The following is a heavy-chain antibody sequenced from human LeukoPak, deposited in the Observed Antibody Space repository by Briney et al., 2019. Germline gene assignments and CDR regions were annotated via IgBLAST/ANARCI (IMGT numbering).Heavy chain of an antibody. J-gene: IGHJ4*02. D-gene: IGHD6-19*01. CDR2: IYYSGST. CDR1: GGSISSYY. Sequence: SETLSLTCTVSGGSISSYYWSWIRQPPGKGLEWIGYIYYSGSTNYNPSLKSRVTISVDTSKNQFSLKPSFVTAADTAVYYCARCIRYSSGWYFDYWGQGTLVTVSS. CDR3: ARCIRYSSGWYFDY. V-gene: IGHV4-59*01.